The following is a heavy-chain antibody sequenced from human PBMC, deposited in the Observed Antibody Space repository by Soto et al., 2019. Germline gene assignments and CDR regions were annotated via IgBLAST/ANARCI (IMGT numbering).Heavy chain of an antibody. CDR1: GFTFSGSA. D-gene: IGHD6-13*01. J-gene: IGHJ4*02. CDR2: IRSKANSYAT. CDR3: TIAAAGSPFDY. Sequence: EVQLVESGGGLVQPGGSLKLSCAASGFTFSGSAMHWVRQASGKGLEWVGRIRSKANSYATAYAASVKGRFTISRDDSKNTAYLQMNSLKTEDTAVYYRTIAAAGSPFDYWGQGTLVTVSS. V-gene: IGHV3-73*02.